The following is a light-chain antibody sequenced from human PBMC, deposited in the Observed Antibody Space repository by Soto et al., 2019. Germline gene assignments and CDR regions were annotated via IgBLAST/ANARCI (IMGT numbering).Light chain of an antibody. Sequence: IVLTQSPATLSLSPGERATLSCMASQSVSSYLAWYQQKPGQAPRLLIYDASNRATGVPARFSGSGSGTDFTLTISRLEPEDFAVYYCQQYGSSPTTFGQGTKVDIK. CDR2: DAS. CDR3: QQYGSSPTT. CDR1: QSVSSY. J-gene: IGKJ1*01. V-gene: IGKV3-20*01.